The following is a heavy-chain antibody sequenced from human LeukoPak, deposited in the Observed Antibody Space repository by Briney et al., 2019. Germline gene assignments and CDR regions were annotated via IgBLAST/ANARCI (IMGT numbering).Heavy chain of an antibody. J-gene: IGHJ4*02. CDR3: ARVGSSGYYYEYYFDH. V-gene: IGHV3-48*03. CDR2: ISSSGNTI. Sequence: GGSLRLSCAASGCSFRSYEMNWVRQAPGKGLEWVSYISSSGNTISYADSVKGRFTISRDNAKSSLYLQMNSLRAEDTAVYYCARVGSSGYYYEYYFDHWGQGTLVTVSS. CDR1: GCSFRSYE. D-gene: IGHD3-22*01.